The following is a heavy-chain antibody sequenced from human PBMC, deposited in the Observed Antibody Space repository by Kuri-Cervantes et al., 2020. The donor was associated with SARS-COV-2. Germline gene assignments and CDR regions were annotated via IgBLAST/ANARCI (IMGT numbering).Heavy chain of an antibody. D-gene: IGHD2-8*01. CDR1: GFTFSSSA. CDR3: ASARCAGGCYLIDH. CDR2: IWNDGNRE. V-gene: IGHV3-33*08. J-gene: IGHJ1*01. Sequence: LSLTCAASGFTFSSSAMHWVRQAPGKGLEWVALIWNDGNRENYADSVKGRFTVSRDNSKNILSLQVNSLRPEDTAVYYCASARCAGGCYLIDHWGQGTLVTVSS.